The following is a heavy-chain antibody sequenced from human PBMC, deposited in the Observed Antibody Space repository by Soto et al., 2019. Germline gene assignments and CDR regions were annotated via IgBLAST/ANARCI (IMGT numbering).Heavy chain of an antibody. CDR1: GFIFSGSG. J-gene: IGHJ5*01. CDR3: ARWVGGSMYDNSGKYDS. D-gene: IGHD3-22*01. V-gene: IGHV3-30*03. Sequence: QVQLVESGGGVVQPGRSLRLTCAASGFIFSGSGMHWVRQAPGKGLEWVALVSHDGTRKYYGDSVKGRFTISRDNAENALYLQMNSLRAEDTAVYYCARWVGGSMYDNSGKYDSWGQGTLVTVSS. CDR2: VSHDGTRK.